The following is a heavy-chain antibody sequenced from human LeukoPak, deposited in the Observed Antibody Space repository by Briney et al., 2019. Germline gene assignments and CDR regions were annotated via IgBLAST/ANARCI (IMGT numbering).Heavy chain of an antibody. CDR1: GGSISSYY. V-gene: IGHV4-59*12. D-gene: IGHD4-17*01. Sequence: SETLSLTCTVSGGSISSYYWSWIRQPPGKGLEWIGYIYYSGSTNYNPSLKSRVTISVDTSKNQFSLKLSSVTAADTAVYYCAREERVNLYDYGDYSSSAFDIWGQGTMVTVSS. J-gene: IGHJ3*02. CDR3: AREERVNLYDYGDYSSSAFDI. CDR2: IYYSGST.